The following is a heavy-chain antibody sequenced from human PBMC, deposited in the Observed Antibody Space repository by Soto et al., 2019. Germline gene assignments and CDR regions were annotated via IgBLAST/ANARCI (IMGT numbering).Heavy chain of an antibody. Sequence: PSETLSLTCTVSGGSVSSNSYSWGWVRQSPGKGLEWIGTIYSNDNTHYNPSLKSRVTISVHTSNSQFSLELSSVTAADTAVYYCARGLITGSQYSGGWYYFESWGQGTQVTVPS. V-gene: IGHV4-39*07. D-gene: IGHD1-26*01. CDR1: GGSVSSNSYS. CDR3: ARGLITGSQYSGGWYYFES. J-gene: IGHJ4*02. CDR2: IYSNDNT.